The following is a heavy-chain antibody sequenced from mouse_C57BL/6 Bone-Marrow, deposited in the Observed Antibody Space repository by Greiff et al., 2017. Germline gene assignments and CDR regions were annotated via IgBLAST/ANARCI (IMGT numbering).Heavy chain of an antibody. D-gene: IGHD1-1*01. V-gene: IGHV1-39*01. CDR3: VRGDWSSSFAY. CDR2: INPNYGTT. Sequence: EVQLQQSGPELVKPGASVKISCKASGYAFSSSWMNWVKQSNGKSLEWIGVINPNYGTTSYNQKFEGKATLTVDQSSSTAYMQLNSLTSEDSAVYYCVRGDWSSSFAYWGQGTLVTVSA. CDR1: GYAFSSSW. J-gene: IGHJ3*01.